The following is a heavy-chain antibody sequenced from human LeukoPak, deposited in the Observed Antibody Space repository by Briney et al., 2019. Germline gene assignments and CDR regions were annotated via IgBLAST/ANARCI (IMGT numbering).Heavy chain of an antibody. CDR3: ALSPLGAAGTWSGLFDY. CDR2: ISPSGST. CDR1: GYSTSSGYY. V-gene: IGHV4-38-2*01. Sequence: PSETLSLTCAVSGYSTSSGYYWGWIRQPPGKGLEWIGSISPSGSTFYNPSLKSRVTISVDTSKNQFSLKLRSVTAADTAVYYCALSPLGAAGTWSGLFDYWGQGTLVTVSS. D-gene: IGHD6-13*01. J-gene: IGHJ4*02.